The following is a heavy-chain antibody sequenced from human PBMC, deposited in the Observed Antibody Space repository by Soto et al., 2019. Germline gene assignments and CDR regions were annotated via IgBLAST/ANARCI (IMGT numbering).Heavy chain of an antibody. CDR2: IYPGDSDT. Sequence: PGESLKISCKGSGYIFASYWIGWVRQMPGKGLEWMGIIYPGDSDTRYSPSFQGQVTMSADKSIRTAYLQWSSMKASDTAMYYCARHDRVGWELHYYYYGMDVWGQGTTVTVSS. J-gene: IGHJ6*02. CDR3: ARHDRVGWELHYYYYGMDV. CDR1: GYIFASYW. D-gene: IGHD1-26*01. V-gene: IGHV5-51*01.